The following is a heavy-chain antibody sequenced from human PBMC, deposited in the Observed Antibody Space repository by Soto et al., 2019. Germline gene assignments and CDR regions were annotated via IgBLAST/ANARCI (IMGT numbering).Heavy chain of an antibody. CDR3: ARGELGYCSSTSCYPFDI. CDR2: IGTAGDT. CDR1: GFTFSSYD. V-gene: IGHV3-13*01. Sequence: PGGSLRLSCAASGFTFSSYDMHWVRQATGKGLEWVSAIGTAGDTYYPGSVKGRFTISRENVKNSLYLQMNSLRAGDTAVYYCARGELGYCSSTSCYPFDIWGQGTMVTVSS. J-gene: IGHJ3*02. D-gene: IGHD2-2*01.